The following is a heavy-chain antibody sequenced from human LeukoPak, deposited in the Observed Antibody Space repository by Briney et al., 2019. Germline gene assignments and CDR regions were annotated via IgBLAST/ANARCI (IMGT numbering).Heavy chain of an antibody. CDR1: GFTFSGFA. V-gene: IGHV3-23*01. CDR3: ARGMRLVGATPFDY. CDR2: ISGSGDNT. Sequence: GGSLRLSCAASGFTFSGFAMSWVRRTPGKGLEWVSGISGSGDNTLYADSVKGRFTISRDNSKNTLYLEMNSLRAEDTAIYYCARGMRLVGATPFDYWGQGTLVTVSS. D-gene: IGHD1-26*01. J-gene: IGHJ4*02.